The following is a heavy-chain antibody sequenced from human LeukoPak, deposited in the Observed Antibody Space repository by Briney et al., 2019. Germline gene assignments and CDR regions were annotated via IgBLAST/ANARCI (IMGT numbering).Heavy chain of an antibody. J-gene: IGHJ4*02. CDR1: IDSTRGNY. Sequence: SETLSLTCAVSIDSTRGNYWSWVRQSPGKGLEWIGEVHRSGRTNYMPSLKSRVTISVDTSKNQFSLRLSSVTAADTAVYYCATWRTAKTGFDYWGQGTLVTVSS. V-gene: IGHV4-34*01. CDR2: VHRSGRT. CDR3: ATWRTAKTGFDY. D-gene: IGHD1-1*01.